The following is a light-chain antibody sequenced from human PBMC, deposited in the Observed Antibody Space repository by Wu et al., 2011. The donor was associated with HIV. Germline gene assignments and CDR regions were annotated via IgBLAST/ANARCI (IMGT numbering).Light chain of an antibody. CDR3: QQRTKWPLT. J-gene: IGKJ5*01. Sequence: RASQSVSNYLAWYQQKPGQAPRLLIYDASXRATGIPARFTGSGSGTDFTLTISTLEPEDFAVYYCQQRTKWPLTFGQGTRLEIK. CDR1: QSVSNY. V-gene: IGKV3-11*01. CDR2: DAS.